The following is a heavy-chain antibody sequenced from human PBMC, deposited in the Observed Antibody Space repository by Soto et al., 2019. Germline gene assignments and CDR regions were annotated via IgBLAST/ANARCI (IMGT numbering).Heavy chain of an antibody. D-gene: IGHD1-7*01. J-gene: IGHJ4*02. CDR1: GGTFSNYV. Sequence: QVQLVQSGAEVKKPGSSVKVSCNASGGTFSNYVVNWVRQAPGQGLEWMGRIIPISGAANYAQKFQGRVTITADKSTSTSYMELSRLRSEDTAVYYCARDMTRTVVPYFDFWGQGTLVTVSS. CDR2: IIPISGAA. CDR3: ARDMTRTVVPYFDF. V-gene: IGHV1-69*06.